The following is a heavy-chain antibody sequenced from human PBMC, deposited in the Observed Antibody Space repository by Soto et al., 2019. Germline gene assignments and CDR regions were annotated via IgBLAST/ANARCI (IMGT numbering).Heavy chain of an antibody. Sequence: PGGSLRLSCAAAGFTFSSYGMHWVRPAPGKGLEWVAVISYDGSNKYYADSVKGRFTISRDNSKNTLYLQMNSLRAEDTAVYYCAKGLRITMIVEPDAFDIWGQGTMVTVSS. CDR1: GFTFSSYG. J-gene: IGHJ3*02. V-gene: IGHV3-30*18. CDR3: AKGLRITMIVEPDAFDI. CDR2: ISYDGSNK. D-gene: IGHD3-22*01.